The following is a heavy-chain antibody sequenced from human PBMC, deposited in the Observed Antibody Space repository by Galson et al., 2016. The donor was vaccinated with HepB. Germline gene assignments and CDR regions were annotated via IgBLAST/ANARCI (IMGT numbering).Heavy chain of an antibody. CDR1: GDSVYNNGAA. Sequence: CAISGDSVYNNGAAWVWIRQSPSRGLEWLGRTFYRSTWENHYTGSVKNRITISPDTSRNQFSLHLNSVTPEDTAVYYCARAVMLGRGMDVWGQGTTVTVSS. D-gene: IGHD3-10*01. CDR2: TFYRSTWEN. V-gene: IGHV6-1*01. CDR3: ARAVMLGRGMDV. J-gene: IGHJ6*02.